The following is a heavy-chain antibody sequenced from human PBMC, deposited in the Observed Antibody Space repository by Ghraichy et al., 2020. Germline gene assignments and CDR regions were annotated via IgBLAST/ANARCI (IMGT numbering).Heavy chain of an antibody. CDR3: ARHSRAAVGNIYFYYGMDV. D-gene: IGHD6-13*01. Sequence: SQTLSLTCTVSGGSISSSSYYWGWIRQPPGKGLEWIGSIYYSGSTYYNPSLKSRVTISVDTSKNQFSLKLSSVTAADTAVYYCARHSRAAVGNIYFYYGMDVWGQGTTVTVSS. V-gene: IGHV4-39*01. CDR2: IYYSGST. CDR1: GGSISSSSYY. J-gene: IGHJ6*02.